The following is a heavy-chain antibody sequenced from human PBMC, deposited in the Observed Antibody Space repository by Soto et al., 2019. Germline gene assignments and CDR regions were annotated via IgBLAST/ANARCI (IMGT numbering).Heavy chain of an antibody. V-gene: IGHV1-46*03. Sequence: ASVKVSCKASGYTFTSYYMHWVRQAPGQGLEWMGIINPSGGSTSYAQKFQGRVTMTRDTSTSTVYMELSSLRSEDTAVYYCARGYVLRFLEWLGWFDPWGQGTLVTVSS. CDR3: ARGYVLRFLEWLGWFDP. CDR2: INPSGGST. J-gene: IGHJ5*02. D-gene: IGHD3-3*01. CDR1: GYTFTSYY.